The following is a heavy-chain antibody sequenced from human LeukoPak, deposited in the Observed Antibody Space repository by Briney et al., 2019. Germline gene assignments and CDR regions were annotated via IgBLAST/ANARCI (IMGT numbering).Heavy chain of an antibody. CDR1: GGSISSYY. J-gene: IGHJ4*02. V-gene: IGHV4-59*01. D-gene: IGHD3-22*01. CDR3: ARADSSGYYSFFDY. Sequence: SETLSLTCTVSGGSISSYYWSWIRQPPGKGLEWIGYIYYSRSTNYNPSLKSRVTISVDTSKNQFSLKLSSVTAADTAVYYCARADSSGYYSFFDYWGQGTLVTVSS. CDR2: IYYSRST.